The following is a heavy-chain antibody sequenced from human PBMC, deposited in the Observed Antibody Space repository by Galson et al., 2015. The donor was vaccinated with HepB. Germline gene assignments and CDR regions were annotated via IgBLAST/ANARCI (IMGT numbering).Heavy chain of an antibody. CDR1: GGTFSSYA. V-gene: IGHV1-69*04. CDR2: IIPILGIA. CDR3: ARIPDQHYDSSGYYR. D-gene: IGHD3-22*01. Sequence: SVKVSCKASGGTFSSYAISWVRQAPGQGLEWMGRIIPILGIANYAQKFQGRVTITADKSTSTAYMELSSLRSEDTAVYYCARIPDQHYDSSGYYRWGQGTLVTVSS. J-gene: IGHJ4*02.